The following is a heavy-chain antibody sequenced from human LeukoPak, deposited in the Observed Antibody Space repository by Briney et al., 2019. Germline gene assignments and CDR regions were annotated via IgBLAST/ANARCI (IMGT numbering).Heavy chain of an antibody. CDR3: ARISSSWYSDY. CDR2: INSDGSRT. V-gene: IGHV3-74*01. J-gene: IGHJ4*02. Sequence: GGSLRLSCAASGFTFSSYWMHWVRQAPGKGLVWVSRINSDGSRTSYADSVKGRFTISRDNAKNTLNLQMNSLRAEDTAVYYCARISSSWYSDYWGQGTLVTVSA. D-gene: IGHD6-13*01. CDR1: GFTFSSYW.